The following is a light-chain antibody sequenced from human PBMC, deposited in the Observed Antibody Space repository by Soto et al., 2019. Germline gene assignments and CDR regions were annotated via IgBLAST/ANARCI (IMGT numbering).Light chain of an antibody. V-gene: IGKV3-20*01. Sequence: EIVLTQSPGTLSLSPGERATLSCRASQSVSSSYLAWYQQKPVQAPRLLIYGASSRATGIPDRFSGSGSGTDFTLTISRLAPADFAVYYCQQYGSSQYTFGQGTKLEIK. J-gene: IGKJ2*01. CDR3: QQYGSSQYT. CDR2: GAS. CDR1: QSVSSSY.